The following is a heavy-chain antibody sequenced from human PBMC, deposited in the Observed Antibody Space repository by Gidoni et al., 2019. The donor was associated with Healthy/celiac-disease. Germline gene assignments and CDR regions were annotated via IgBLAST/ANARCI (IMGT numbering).Heavy chain of an antibody. CDR2: ITHTGST. J-gene: IGHJ4*02. D-gene: IGHD3-22*01. Sequence: QVQLQRWGAGLVKPSETLSLTCAMSGPSFSGYYWSWIRQSPGRGLEWIAEITHTGSTNYKPSLRSRVTISVDASKNQFSLQLRSVTAADTAVYYCARGRYHDSSGFPYWGQGTLVTVSS. CDR3: ARGRYHDSSGFPY. V-gene: IGHV4-34*01. CDR1: GPSFSGYY.